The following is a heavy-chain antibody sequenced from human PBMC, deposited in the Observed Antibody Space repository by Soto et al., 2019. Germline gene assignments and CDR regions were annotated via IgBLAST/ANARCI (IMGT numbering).Heavy chain of an antibody. CDR2: ISYTGST. D-gene: IGHD3-3*01. V-gene: IGHV4-31*11. CDR3: VRPNDYWNGYGPFDY. Sequence: QVQLQASGPGLVKPSQTLSLTCAVSGRSISSVGYYWSWVRQHPGKGLEWIGSISYTGSTYYNPSLENRLSISLDTSGNRFSLRLNSVTAADTAIYYYVRPNDYWNGYGPFDYWGQGSLVSVSS. CDR1: GRSISSVGYY. J-gene: IGHJ4*02.